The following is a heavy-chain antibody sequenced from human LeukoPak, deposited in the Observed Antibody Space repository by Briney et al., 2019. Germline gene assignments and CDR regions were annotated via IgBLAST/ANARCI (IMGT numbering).Heavy chain of an antibody. D-gene: IGHD2-2*01. V-gene: IGHV3-66*01. CDR2: IYSGGST. CDR3: AREPFGYQLLDYYYYGMDV. Sequence: GRSLRLSCAASGFTVSSNYMSWVRQAPGKGLEWVSVIYSGGSTYYADSVKGRFTISRDNSKNTLYLQMNSLRAEDTAVYYCAREPFGYQLLDYYYYGMDVWGQGTTVTVSS. CDR1: GFTVSSNY. J-gene: IGHJ6*02.